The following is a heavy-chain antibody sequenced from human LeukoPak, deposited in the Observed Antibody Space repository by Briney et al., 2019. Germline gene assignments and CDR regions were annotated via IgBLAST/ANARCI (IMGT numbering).Heavy chain of an antibody. CDR1: AYSISNGYY. D-gene: IGHD1-26*01. CDR3: ASLSALGGSYAPSFDY. CDR2: IYHSGST. J-gene: IGHJ4*02. V-gene: IGHV4-38-2*01. Sequence: PSETLSLTCAVSAYSISNGYYWGWIRQHPGKGLEWIGRIYHSGSTYYNPSRKSRVTISVDTSKNQFSLKLSSVTAADTAVYYCASLSALGGSYAPSFDYWGQGTLVTVSS.